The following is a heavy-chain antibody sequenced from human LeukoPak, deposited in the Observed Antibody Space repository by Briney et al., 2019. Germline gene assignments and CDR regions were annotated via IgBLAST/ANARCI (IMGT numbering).Heavy chain of an antibody. D-gene: IGHD1-26*01. CDR2: IKQDGSGK. V-gene: IGHV3-7*05. J-gene: IGHJ4*02. Sequence: GGSLRLSCAASGFTFNNFWMSWVRQAPGKGLEWVANIKQDGSGKYYVDSVKGRFTISRDNAKNSLYLQMNSLRAEDTAVYYCARDSEWGLLRSDYWGQGTLVTVSS. CDR3: ARDSEWGLLRSDY. CDR1: GFTFNNFW.